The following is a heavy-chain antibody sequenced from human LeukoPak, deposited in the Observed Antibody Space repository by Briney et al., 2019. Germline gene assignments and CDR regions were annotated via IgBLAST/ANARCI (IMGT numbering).Heavy chain of an antibody. CDR3: ARHFVTYDSTPWFDP. D-gene: IGHD3-22*01. J-gene: IGHJ5*02. V-gene: IGHV4-59*08. CDR2: MYYSGST. CDR1: GGSINSYY. Sequence: ASETLSLTCSVSGGSINSYYWSWIRQPPGKGLEWIGYMYYSGSTKYNPSLKSRVTISVDTSKNQFSVKLTSVTAADTAVYYCARHFVTYDSTPWFDPWGQGTLVTVSS.